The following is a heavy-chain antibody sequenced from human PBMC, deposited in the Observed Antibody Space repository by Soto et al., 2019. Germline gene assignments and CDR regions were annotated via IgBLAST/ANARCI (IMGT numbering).Heavy chain of an antibody. CDR2: IYSDGRT. CDR1: GFTVSDNY. J-gene: IGHJ4*02. CDR3: ARDRSYSNYDGFDY. Sequence: WGSLRLSCAASGFTVSDNYMNWVRQAPGKGLEWVSVIYSDGRTYYADSVKGRFTVSRDNSKNTVYLRMNSLRAEDTAVYYCARDRSYSNYDGFDYWGQGTLVTVSS. D-gene: IGHD4-4*01. V-gene: IGHV3-66*01.